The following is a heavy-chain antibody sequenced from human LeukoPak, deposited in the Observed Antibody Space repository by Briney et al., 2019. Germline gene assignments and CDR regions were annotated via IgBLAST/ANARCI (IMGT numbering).Heavy chain of an antibody. V-gene: IGHV4-31*03. J-gene: IGHJ3*02. D-gene: IGHD2-21*01. CDR3: ARDLGYSPGAFDI. CDR1: GGSISSGGYY. Sequence: SETLSLTCTVSGGSISSGGYYWSWIRQHPGKGLEWIGYIYYSGSTYYNPSLKSRVTISVHTSKNQFSLKLSSVTAADTAVYYCARDLGYSPGAFDIWGQGTMVTVSS. CDR2: IYYSGST.